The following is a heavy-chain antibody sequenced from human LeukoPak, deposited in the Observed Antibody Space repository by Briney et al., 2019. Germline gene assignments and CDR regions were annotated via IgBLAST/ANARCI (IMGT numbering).Heavy chain of an antibody. CDR1: GGTFSSYA. Sequence: SVKVSCKASGGTFSSYAISWVRQAPGQGLEWMGGIIPIFGTANYAQKFQGRVTITADESTSTAYMELSSLRSEDTAVYYCAKSVSISSGWLGDYWGQGTLVTVSS. D-gene: IGHD6-19*01. CDR3: AKSVSISSGWLGDY. CDR2: IIPIFGTA. J-gene: IGHJ4*02. V-gene: IGHV1-69*13.